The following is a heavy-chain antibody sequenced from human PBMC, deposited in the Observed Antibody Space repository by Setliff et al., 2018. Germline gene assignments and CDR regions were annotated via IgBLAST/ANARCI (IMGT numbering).Heavy chain of an antibody. CDR3: ARRPPYWGFDY. CDR2: IFSSGNT. CDR1: GDSITNSTSY. Sequence: SETLSLTCTVSGDSITNSTSYWTWIRQPAGKGLEWIGHIFSSGNTNYNPSLRSRVTISLDTSKNQFSLKLSSVTAADTADYYCARRPPYWGFDYWGRGTLVTVSS. J-gene: IGHJ4*02. D-gene: IGHD3-16*01. V-gene: IGHV4-61*09.